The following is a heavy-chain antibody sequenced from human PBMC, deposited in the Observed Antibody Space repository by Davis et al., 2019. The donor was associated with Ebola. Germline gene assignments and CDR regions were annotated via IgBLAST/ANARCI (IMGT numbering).Heavy chain of an antibody. CDR2: ISSSGSTM. CDR1: GFTFSNYE. CDR3: TKGLGYYYFGMDV. Sequence: PGGSLRLSCAVSGFTFSNYEMNWVRQAPGKGLEWVSYISSSGSTMYHADSVKGRVTISRDNANNFLLLQMNSLRAEDTAVYYCTKGLGYYYFGMDVWGQGTTVTVSS. D-gene: IGHD1-26*01. J-gene: IGHJ6*02. V-gene: IGHV3-48*03.